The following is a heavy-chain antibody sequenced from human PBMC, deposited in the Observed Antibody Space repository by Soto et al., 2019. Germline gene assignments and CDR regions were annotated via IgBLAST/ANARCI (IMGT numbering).Heavy chain of an antibody. J-gene: IGHJ4*02. CDR2: INAGNGNT. Sequence: QVQLVQSGAEEKKPGASVKVSCKASGYTFTSYAMHWVRQAPGQRLEWMGWINAGNGNTKYSQKSQGRVTITRDTAASTAYMELSSRRSEDTAVYYCARAWVVVTAPDYWGQGTLVTVSS. D-gene: IGHD2-21*02. CDR3: ARAWVVVTAPDY. CDR1: GYTFTSYA. V-gene: IGHV1-3*05.